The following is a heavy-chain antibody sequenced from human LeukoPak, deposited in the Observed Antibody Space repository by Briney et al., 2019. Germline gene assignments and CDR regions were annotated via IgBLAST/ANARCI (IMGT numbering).Heavy chain of an antibody. V-gene: IGHV3-21*01. CDR2: ISSSSSYI. CDR3: ARGGYYDFWSGPAQKYGMDV. Sequence: GGSLRLSRAASGFTFSSYSMNWVRQAPGKGLEWVSSISSSSSYIYYADSVKGRFTISRDNAKNSLYLQMNSLRAEDTAVYYCARGGYYDFWSGPAQKYGMDVWGQGTTVTVSS. CDR1: GFTFSSYS. D-gene: IGHD3-3*01. J-gene: IGHJ6*02.